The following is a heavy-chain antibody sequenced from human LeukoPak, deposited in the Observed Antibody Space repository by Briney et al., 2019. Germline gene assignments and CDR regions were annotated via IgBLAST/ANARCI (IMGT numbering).Heavy chain of an antibody. J-gene: IGHJ6*02. Sequence: GGSLRLSCAASGFTFSSYAMHWVRQAPGKGLEWVAVISYDGSNKYYADSVKGRFTISRDNSKNTLYLQMNSLRAEDTAVYYCARGVVVLHYYYYGMDVWGQGTTVTVSS. D-gene: IGHD2-2*01. CDR2: ISYDGSNK. CDR1: GFTFSSYA. CDR3: ARGVVVLHYYYYGMDV. V-gene: IGHV3-30-3*01.